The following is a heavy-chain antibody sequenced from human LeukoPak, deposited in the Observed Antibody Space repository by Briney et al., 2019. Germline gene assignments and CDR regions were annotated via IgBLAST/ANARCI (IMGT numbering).Heavy chain of an antibody. CDR2: ISGSGGST. V-gene: IGHV3-23*01. D-gene: IGHD2-21*02. CDR1: GFTFDSYA. Sequence: PGGSLRLSCAAPGFTFDSYAMSWVRQAPGKGLEWVSSISGSGGSTYYVDSVKGRFTISRDNSKDTLYLQMNSLRAEDTAIYYCAKDFEWPTVVTALFDAFDMWGQGTMVTVSS. J-gene: IGHJ3*02. CDR3: AKDFEWPTVVTALFDAFDM.